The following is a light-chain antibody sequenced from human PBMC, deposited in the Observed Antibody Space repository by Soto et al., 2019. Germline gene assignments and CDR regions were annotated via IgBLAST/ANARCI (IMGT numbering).Light chain of an antibody. CDR1: EFVGTN. CDR3: YQCNTWPRGT. CDR2: GAS. V-gene: IGKV3-15*01. Sequence: IVMTQSPVTLSVSPGDRATLSCRASEFVGTNVAWYQQKPGQAPRLLIYGASTRAAGVPARFSGSGSGTEFTLTISTLQSEDFAVYFCYQCNTWPRGTFGQGTKVDIK. J-gene: IGKJ1*01.